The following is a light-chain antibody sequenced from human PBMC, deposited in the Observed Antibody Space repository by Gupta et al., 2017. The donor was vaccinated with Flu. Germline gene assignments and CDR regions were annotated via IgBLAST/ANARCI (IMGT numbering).Light chain of an antibody. V-gene: IGKV1-39*01. Sequence: DFQLPHSPSSLSASVGDRVTITCRASQSISSYLNWYQQKPGKAPKLLIYAASSLQSGVPSRFSGSGSGTDFTLTISSLQPEDFATYYCQQSYSTPPLTFGGGTKVEIK. CDR1: QSISSY. J-gene: IGKJ4*01. CDR3: QQSYSTPPLT. CDR2: AAS.